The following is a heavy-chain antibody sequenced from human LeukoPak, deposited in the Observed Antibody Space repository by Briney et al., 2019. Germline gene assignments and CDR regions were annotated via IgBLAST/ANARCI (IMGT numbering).Heavy chain of an antibody. CDR1: GGSFSNYY. CDR2: INRNGST. Sequence: SETLSLTCAVDGGSFSNYYWSWIRQPPGKGLEWIGEINRNGSTNYNPSLKSRLTISIDTSKKQFSLRLNSVTAADTAVYFCARGSLYSSVYHYPRLLDYWGQGTLVTVSS. D-gene: IGHD3-22*01. V-gene: IGHV4-34*01. J-gene: IGHJ4*02. CDR3: ARGSLYSSVYHYPRLLDY.